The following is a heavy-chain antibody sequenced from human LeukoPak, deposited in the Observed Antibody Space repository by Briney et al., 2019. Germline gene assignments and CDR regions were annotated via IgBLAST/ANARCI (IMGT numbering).Heavy chain of an antibody. J-gene: IGHJ4*02. CDR3: ARDRIWPALLLDY. V-gene: IGHV3-30-3*01. CDR1: GFTFSSYA. D-gene: IGHD1-14*01. Sequence: PGGSLRLSCAASGFTFSSYAMHWVRQAPGKGLDWVALISYDGSNKYYADSVKGRFTISRDNSKNTLYLQMNSLRAEDTAVYYCARDRIWPALLLDYWGQGTLVTVSS. CDR2: ISYDGSNK.